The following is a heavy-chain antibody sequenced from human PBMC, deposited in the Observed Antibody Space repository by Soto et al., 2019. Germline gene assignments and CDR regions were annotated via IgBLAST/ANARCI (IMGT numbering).Heavy chain of an antibody. J-gene: IGHJ4*02. Sequence: GGSLRLSCAASGFSFSNYNMNWVRQGPGKGLEWVSYISRASSTIYYADSVKGRFTISRDNSKNTLYLQMNSRRAEDTAVYYCAKVPHYYDSSGYLAFDYWGQGTLVTVFS. CDR3: AKVPHYYDSSGYLAFDY. CDR1: GFSFSNYN. V-gene: IGHV3-48*01. D-gene: IGHD3-22*01. CDR2: ISRASSTI.